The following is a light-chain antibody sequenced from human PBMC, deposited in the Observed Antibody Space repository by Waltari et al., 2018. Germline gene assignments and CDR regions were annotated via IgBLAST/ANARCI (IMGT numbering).Light chain of an antibody. V-gene: IGLV2-14*01. Sequence: QSALTQPASVSGSPGQSITISCTGTSSDVGGYNYVSCYQQHPGKAPKLMIYDVTNRPSGVSNRFSGSKSGNTASLTISGLQAEDEGDYYCQVWDTSSDHAVVIGGGTKVTVL. CDR2: DVT. CDR3: QVWDTSSDHAVV. CDR1: SSDVGGYNY. J-gene: IGLJ2*01.